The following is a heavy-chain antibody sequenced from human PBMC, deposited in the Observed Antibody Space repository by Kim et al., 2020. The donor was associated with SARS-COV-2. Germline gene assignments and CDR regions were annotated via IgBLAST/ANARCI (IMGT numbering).Heavy chain of an antibody. Sequence: ISYADSVRGCFTISRDNDKDLLYLQMDSLRSDDTAVYYCARHPDPTQLDYWCQGTQVTVSS. CDR2: I. D-gene: IGHD4-17*01. CDR3: ARHPDPTQLDY. J-gene: IGHJ4*02. V-gene: IGHV3-11*04.